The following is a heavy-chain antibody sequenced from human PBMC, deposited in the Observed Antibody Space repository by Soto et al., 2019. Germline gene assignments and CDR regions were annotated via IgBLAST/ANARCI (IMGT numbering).Heavy chain of an antibody. V-gene: IGHV1-18*01. CDR3: ARELRYFDWSSNWFDP. Sequence: ASVKVSCKASGYTFTSYGISWVRQAPGQGLEWMGWISAYNGNTNYAQKLQGRVTMTTDTSTSTAYMELRSLRSDDTAVYYCARELRYFDWSSNWFDPWGQGTLVTVSS. D-gene: IGHD3-9*01. CDR2: ISAYNGNT. J-gene: IGHJ5*02. CDR1: GYTFTSYG.